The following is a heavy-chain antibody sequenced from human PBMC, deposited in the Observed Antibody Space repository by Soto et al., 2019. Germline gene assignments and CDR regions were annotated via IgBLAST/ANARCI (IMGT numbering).Heavy chain of an antibody. V-gene: IGHV1-58*01. CDR1: GFTFTSSA. D-gene: IGHD6-6*01. Sequence: SVKVSCKASGFTFTSSAVQWVRQARGQRLEWIGWIVVGSGNTNYAQKFQERVTITRDMSTSTAYMELSSLRSEDTAVYYCAADPSNSSSFVYWGQGTLVTVSS. J-gene: IGHJ4*02. CDR2: IVVGSGNT. CDR3: AADPSNSSSFVY.